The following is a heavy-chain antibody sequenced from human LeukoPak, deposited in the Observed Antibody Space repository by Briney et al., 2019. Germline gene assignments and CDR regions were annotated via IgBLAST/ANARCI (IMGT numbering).Heavy chain of an antibody. CDR3: ASLTIFGVVTAFDI. V-gene: IGHV4-59*01. D-gene: IGHD3-3*01. CDR1: GGSISSYY. CDR2: IYYSGSS. J-gene: IGHJ3*02. Sequence: SETLSLTCTVSGGSISSYYWSGIRQPPGKGLEWSGYIYYSGSSNYNPSLKSRVTISVDTSKNQFSMKLSSVTAADTAVYYCASLTIFGVVTAFDIWGQGTMVTVSS.